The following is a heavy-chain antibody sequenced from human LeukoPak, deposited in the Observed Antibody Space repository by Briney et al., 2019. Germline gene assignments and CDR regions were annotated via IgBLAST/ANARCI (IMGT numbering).Heavy chain of an antibody. V-gene: IGHV1-69*13. CDR3: ASRGGYDHYYFDY. Sequence: SVKVSCKASGVTFSSYALSWVRQAPGQGLEWMGGIIPIFGTANFAQKFQGRVTITADESTSTAYMELSSLRSEDTAVYYCASRGGYDHYYFDYWGQGTLVTVSS. J-gene: IGHJ4*02. CDR1: GVTFSSYA. D-gene: IGHD5-12*01. CDR2: IIPIFGTA.